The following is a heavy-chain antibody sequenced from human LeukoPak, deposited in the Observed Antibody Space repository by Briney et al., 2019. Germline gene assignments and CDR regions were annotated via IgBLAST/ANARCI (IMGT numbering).Heavy chain of an antibody. J-gene: IGHJ4*02. CDR3: ARGRLAAASTPLGY. CDR2: INHSGST. D-gene: IGHD6-13*01. V-gene: IGHV4-34*01. CDR1: GGSFSASC. Sequence: SETLSLTCAVYGGSFSASCWSWIRQPPGKGLEWIGEINHSGSTNYNPSLKSRVTISVDTSKNQFSLKLTSVTAADTAVYYCARGRLAAASTPLGYWGQGTLVTVSS.